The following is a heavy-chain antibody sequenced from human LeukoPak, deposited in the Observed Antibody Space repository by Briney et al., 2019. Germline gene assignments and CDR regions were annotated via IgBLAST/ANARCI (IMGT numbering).Heavy chain of an antibody. CDR3: ARGVVYPTWSGPHWSDY. Sequence: GGSLRLSCAASGFTFSSYWMSWVRQAPGKGPEWVAHIKQGASQEDHVDSVKGRFTISRDNAKNSLYLQMNSLRAGDTAVYYCARGVVYPTWSGPHWSDYWGQGTLVTVSS. CDR1: GFTFSSYW. V-gene: IGHV3-7*01. CDR2: IKQGASQE. D-gene: IGHD3-3*01. J-gene: IGHJ4*02.